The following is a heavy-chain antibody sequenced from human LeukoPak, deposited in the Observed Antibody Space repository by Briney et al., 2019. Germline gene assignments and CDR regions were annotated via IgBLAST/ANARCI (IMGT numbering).Heavy chain of an antibody. D-gene: IGHD3-22*01. Sequence: ASETLSLTCAVYGGSFSGYYWSWIRQPPGRGLEWIGEINHSGSTNHNPSLKSRVTTSVDKSKKQFSLKPSSVTAADTAVYYCARRTLYDESSGYYPIDYWGQGALVTVSS. CDR3: ARRTLYDESSGYYPIDY. J-gene: IGHJ4*02. V-gene: IGHV4-34*01. CDR2: INHSGST. CDR1: GGSFSGYY.